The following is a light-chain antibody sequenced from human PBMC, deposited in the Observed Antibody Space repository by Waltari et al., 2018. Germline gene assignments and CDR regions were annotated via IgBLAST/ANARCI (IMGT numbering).Light chain of an antibody. V-gene: IGLV2-14*01. Sequence: QSALTQPASVSGSPGQSITISCTGTSSDVGGYDYVSWYQQHPCKAPKPMIFDATKRPSGVSDRFSGSKSGNTASLTMSGLHTEDEADYYCASYTSSKTWVFGGGTKLTVL. CDR2: DAT. J-gene: IGLJ3*02. CDR1: SSDVGGYDY. CDR3: ASYTSSKTWV.